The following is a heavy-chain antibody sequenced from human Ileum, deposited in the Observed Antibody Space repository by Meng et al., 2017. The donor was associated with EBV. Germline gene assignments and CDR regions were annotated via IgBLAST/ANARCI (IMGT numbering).Heavy chain of an antibody. CDR3: ARVGDYAYKD. Sequence: EVEGVESGRGLVTPGGSLRPSCAVSGLTFRSFWMHWVRQGPGKGLVWVSRINGDGTSTSYADSVKGRFNISRDNAKNTLYLQMNSLRAEDTAVYYCARVGDYAYKDWGQGTLVTVSS. CDR2: INGDGTST. CDR1: GLTFRSFW. V-gene: IGHV3-74*01. D-gene: IGHD4-17*01. J-gene: IGHJ4*02.